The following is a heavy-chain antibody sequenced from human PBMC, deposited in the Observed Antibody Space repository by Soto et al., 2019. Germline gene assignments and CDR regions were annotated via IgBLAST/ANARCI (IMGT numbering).Heavy chain of an antibody. D-gene: IGHD4-17*01. V-gene: IGHV3-15*07. CDR3: TTEWYGDYGALGSIPGFDP. CDR1: CFTFSNAW. J-gene: IGHJ5*02. Sequence: PGGSLRLSCAASCFTFSNAWMNWVRQAPGKGLEWVGRIKSKTDGGTTDYAAPVKGRFTISRDDSKNTLYLQMNSLKTEDTAVYYCTTEWYGDYGALGSIPGFDPWGQGTLVTVSS. CDR2: IKSKTDGGTT.